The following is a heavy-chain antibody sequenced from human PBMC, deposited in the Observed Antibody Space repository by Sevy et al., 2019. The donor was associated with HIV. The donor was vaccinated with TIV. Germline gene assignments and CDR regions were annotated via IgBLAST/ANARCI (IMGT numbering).Heavy chain of an antibody. CDR2: IYPDDSDP. CDR3: ARHHASYGVTGYYYYYGLDV. Sequence: GESLKISCKGSGFTFTTYWIGWVRQMPGKGLEWIGIIYPDDSDPRYSPSFQGQVTISVAKSISTAYLQWSTLKASDTAMYYCARHHASYGVTGYYYYYGLDVWGQGTTVTVSS. V-gene: IGHV5-51*01. CDR1: GFTFTTYW. J-gene: IGHJ6*02. D-gene: IGHD4-17*01.